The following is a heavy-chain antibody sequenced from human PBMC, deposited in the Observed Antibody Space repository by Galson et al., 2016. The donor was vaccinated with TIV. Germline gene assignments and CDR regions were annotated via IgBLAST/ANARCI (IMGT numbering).Heavy chain of an antibody. V-gene: IGHV3-7*01. CDR1: GFTFSSYW. CDR2: IKQDGSEK. Sequence: SLRLSCAASGFTFSSYWMSWVRQAPGKGLEWVASIKQDGSEKYYVDSVKGRFTISRDNAKNSLFLQMNSLRAEDRAVYYCARDFPPGYGSSFNDYRGQGILVTAAS. D-gene: IGHD6-13*01. CDR3: ARDFPPGYGSSFNDY. J-gene: IGHJ4*02.